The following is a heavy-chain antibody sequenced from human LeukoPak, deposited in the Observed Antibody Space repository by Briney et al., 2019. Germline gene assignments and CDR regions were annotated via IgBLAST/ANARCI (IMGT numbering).Heavy chain of an antibody. V-gene: IGHV1-24*01. CDR1: GYTLTELS. CDR2: FDPEDGET. D-gene: IGHD2-15*01. Sequence: ASVKVSCKVSGYTLTELSMHWVRQAPGKGREGMGGFDPEDGETIYAQKFQGRVTMTEDTSTDTAYMELTSLRSEDTAVYYCATPSEGYCSGGSCFYFDYWGQGTLVTVSS. J-gene: IGHJ4*02. CDR3: ATPSEGYCSGGSCFYFDY.